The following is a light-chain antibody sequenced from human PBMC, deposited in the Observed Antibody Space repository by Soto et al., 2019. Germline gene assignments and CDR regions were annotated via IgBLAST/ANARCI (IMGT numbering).Light chain of an antibody. J-gene: IGLJ3*02. CDR2: DVN. Sequence: QSALTQPRSVSGSPGQSVTISCTGTSSDVGGYNYVSWYQQYPGKAPKFVIYDVNKRPSGVPDRFSGSKSGNTASLTISGLQAEDEADYYCQSYDSSLSGWVFGGGTKLTVL. CDR1: SSDVGGYNY. V-gene: IGLV2-11*01. CDR3: QSYDSSLSGWV.